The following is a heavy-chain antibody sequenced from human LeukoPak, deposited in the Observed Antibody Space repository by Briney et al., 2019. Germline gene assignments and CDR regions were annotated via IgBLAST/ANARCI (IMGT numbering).Heavy chain of an antibody. J-gene: IGHJ4*02. CDR1: GFAFSNFP. D-gene: IGHD5-18*01. Sequence: GGSLRLSCAASGFAFSNFPMHWVRQVPGKGLEYVSAIKSDGVGTYYANSVRDRFTISRDNSKNTLYLQMGSLRAEDTAVYYCAKRGEAMVFDYWGQGTLVTVSS. CDR3: AKRGEAMVFDY. CDR2: IKSDGVGT. V-gene: IGHV3-64*01.